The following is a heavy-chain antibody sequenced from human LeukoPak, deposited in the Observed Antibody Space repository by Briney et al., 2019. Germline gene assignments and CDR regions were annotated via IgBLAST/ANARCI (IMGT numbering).Heavy chain of an antibody. CDR1: GGSVSSSSYY. CDR3: ARRQLAYYYGMGV. CDR2: IYYSGST. J-gene: IGHJ6*02. Sequence: SETLSLTCTVSGGSVSSSSYYWGWIRQPPGKGLEWIGSIYYSGSTYYNPSLKSRVTISVDTSKNQFSLKLSSVTAADTAVYYCARRQLAYYYGMGVWGQGTTVTVSS. D-gene: IGHD5-18*01. V-gene: IGHV4-39*01.